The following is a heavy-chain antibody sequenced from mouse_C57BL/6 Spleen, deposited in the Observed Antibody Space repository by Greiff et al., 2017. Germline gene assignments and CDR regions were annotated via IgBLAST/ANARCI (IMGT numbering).Heavy chain of an antibody. V-gene: IGHV1-62-2*01. CDR2: FYPGSGSI. CDR1: GYTFTEYN. Sequence: QVQLQQSGAELVKPGASVKLSCKASGYTFTEYNIHWVKQRSGQGLEWIGGFYPGSGSIKYNEKFKDKGTLTADKSSSTVYMELSRMTSEDSAVYFCARNEDYDGYPYDFCGWGQGTTLTVAT. D-gene: IGHD2-3*01. J-gene: IGHJ2*01. CDR3: ARNEDYDGYPYDFCG.